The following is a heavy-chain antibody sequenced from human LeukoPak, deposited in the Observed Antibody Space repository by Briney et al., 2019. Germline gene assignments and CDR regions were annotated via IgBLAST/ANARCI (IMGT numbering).Heavy chain of an antibody. CDR2: IYTSRST. V-gene: IGHV4-61*02. CDR1: GGSISSGSYY. CDR3: ARERWVDAVDI. J-gene: IGHJ3*02. Sequence: PSQTLSLTCPVSGGSISSGSYYWSWLRQPAGKGLEWIGRIYTSRSTNYNPSPKSRVTISVDTSKNQFSLKLSSVTAADTAVYYCARERWVDAVDIWGQGTMVTVSS. D-gene: IGHD5-24*01.